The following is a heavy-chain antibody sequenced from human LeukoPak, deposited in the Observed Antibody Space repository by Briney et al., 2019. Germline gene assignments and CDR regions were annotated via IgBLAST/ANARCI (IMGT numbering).Heavy chain of an antibody. CDR3: ARDKWELHWFDP. V-gene: IGHV1-18*01. D-gene: IGHD1-26*01. Sequence: ASVKLSCKASGYTFTSYGISWVRQAPGQGLEWMGWISAYNGNTNYAQKLQGRVTMTTDTSTSTAYMELRSLRSDDTAVYYCARDKWELHWFDPWGQGTLVTVSS. CDR2: ISAYNGNT. CDR1: GYTFTSYG. J-gene: IGHJ5*02.